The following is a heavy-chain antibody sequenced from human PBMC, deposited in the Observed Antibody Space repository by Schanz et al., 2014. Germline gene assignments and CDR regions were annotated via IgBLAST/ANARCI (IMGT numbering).Heavy chain of an antibody. V-gene: IGHV1-2*02. CDR3: AFDRDDAYDI. Sequence: QVQLVQSGADVKKPGASVKVSCKASGNTLSAYYIHWIRQAPGQGLEWMGWIDPNSGGTNYAQKFQGRVTMTSDTSTSTVSMELSSLRSEDTAVYYCAFDRDDAYDIWGQGTTVTVSS. D-gene: IGHD3-9*01. J-gene: IGHJ3*02. CDR1: GNTLSAYY. CDR2: IDPNSGGT.